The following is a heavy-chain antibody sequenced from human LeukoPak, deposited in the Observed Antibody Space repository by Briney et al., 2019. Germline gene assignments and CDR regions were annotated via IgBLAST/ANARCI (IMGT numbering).Heavy chain of an antibody. CDR2: INHSGST. V-gene: IGHV4-34*01. J-gene: IGHJ6*03. Sequence: SETLSLTCAVYGGSFSSYYWSWIRQPPGKGLEWIGEINHSGSTNYNPSLKSRVTISVDTSKNQFSLKLSSVTAADTAVYYCARVVPETYYDFWSGHYYYYYMDVWGKGTTVTVSS. CDR1: GGSFSSYY. CDR3: ARVVPETYYDFWSGHYYYYYMDV. D-gene: IGHD3-3*01.